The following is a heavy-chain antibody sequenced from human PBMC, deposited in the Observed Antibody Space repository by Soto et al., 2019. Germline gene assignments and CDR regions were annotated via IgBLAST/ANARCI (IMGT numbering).Heavy chain of an antibody. D-gene: IGHD3-22*01. CDR1: GGSISSRSHY. J-gene: IGHJ4*01. Sequence: PSETLSLTCTVSGGSISSRSHYWAWIRQPPGKGLEWIGSIYHTGSTYNNPSLKNRLTMSVDRTNNHFSLKLSSVTAADTAVYYCARWILDTATYYYDARSPPLFEYWGHGTLVTVSS. CDR2: IYHTGST. V-gene: IGHV4-39*02. CDR3: ARWILDTATYYYDARSPPLFEY.